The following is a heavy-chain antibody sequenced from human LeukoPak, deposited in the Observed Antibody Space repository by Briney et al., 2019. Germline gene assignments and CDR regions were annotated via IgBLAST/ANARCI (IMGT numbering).Heavy chain of an antibody. CDR2: IYYSGST. Sequence: PSETLSLTCTVSGGSTSSYYWSWIRQPPGKGLEWIGYIYYSGSTNYNPSLKSRVTISVDTSKNQFSLKLSSVTAADTAVYYCARESGLPYYYYMDVWGKGTTVTVSS. D-gene: IGHD3-10*01. CDR1: GGSTSSYY. CDR3: ARESGLPYYYYMDV. V-gene: IGHV4-59*01. J-gene: IGHJ6*03.